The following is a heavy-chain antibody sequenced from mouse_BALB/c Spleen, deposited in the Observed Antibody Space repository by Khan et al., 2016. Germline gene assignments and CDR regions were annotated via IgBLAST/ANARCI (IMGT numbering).Heavy chain of an antibody. CDR1: GFTFTDYY. CDR3: ARDKGWLLFDY. CDR2: IRNKANGFTT. J-gene: IGHJ2*01. V-gene: IGHV7-3*02. D-gene: IGHD2-3*01. Sequence: EVELVESGGGLVQPGGSLRLSCATSGFTFTDYYMNWVRQPPGKALEWLGFIRNKANGFTTEYSASVRGRFTISRDTFQSILYLQMNTLRAEDSGTYYCARDKGWLLFDYWGQGTTLTVSS.